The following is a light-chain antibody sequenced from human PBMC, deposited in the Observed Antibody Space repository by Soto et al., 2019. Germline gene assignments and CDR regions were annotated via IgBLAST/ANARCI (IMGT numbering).Light chain of an antibody. V-gene: IGKV3-15*01. CDR1: QTVSSN. J-gene: IGKJ1*01. CDR2: GAS. CDR3: QQYSNWPRT. Sequence: EIVMTQSPVTLSVSPGERATLSCGASQTVSSNLAWYQQKPGQAPTLLIYGASTRATGIPARFSGSGSGADFTLTISSLQSEDFAVYYCQQYSNWPRTFGQGTKVEIK.